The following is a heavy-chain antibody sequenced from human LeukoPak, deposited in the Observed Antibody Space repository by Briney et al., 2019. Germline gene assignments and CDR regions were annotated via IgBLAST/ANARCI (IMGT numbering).Heavy chain of an antibody. Sequence: PSETLSLTCTVSGGSISGYYWSWIRQPPGKGLEWIGEINHSGSTNYNPSLKSRVTISVDTSKNQFSLKLSSVTAADTAVYYCARCRGWMATIRLFDYWGQGTLVTVSS. CDR2: INHSGST. D-gene: IGHD5-24*01. CDR1: GGSISGYY. CDR3: ARCRGWMATIRLFDY. J-gene: IGHJ4*02. V-gene: IGHV4-34*01.